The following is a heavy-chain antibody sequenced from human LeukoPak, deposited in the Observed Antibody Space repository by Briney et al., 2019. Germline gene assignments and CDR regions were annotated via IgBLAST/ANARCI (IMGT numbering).Heavy chain of an antibody. V-gene: IGHV3-30*18. J-gene: IGHJ4*02. D-gene: IGHD1-26*01. Sequence: GGSLRLSCAASGFTFSSYGMHWVRQAPGKGLEWVAVISYDGSNKYYADSVKGRFTISRDNSKNTLYLQMNSLRAEDTAVYYCAKAPRWELRQIDYWGQGTLVTVSS. CDR2: ISYDGSNK. CDR3: AKAPRWELRQIDY. CDR1: GFTFSSYG.